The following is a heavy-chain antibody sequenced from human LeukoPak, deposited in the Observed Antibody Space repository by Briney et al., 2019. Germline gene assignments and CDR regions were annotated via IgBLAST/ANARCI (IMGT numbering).Heavy chain of an antibody. CDR2: INHSGST. CDR1: SGSFSGYY. CDR3: ARGGGSIFGVVNSFDY. D-gene: IGHD3-3*01. V-gene: IGHV4-34*01. J-gene: IGHJ4*02. Sequence: SETLSLTCAVYSGSFSGYYWSWIRQPPGKGLEWIGEINHSGSTNYNPSLKSRVTISVDTSKNQFSLKLSSVTAADTAVYYCARGGGSIFGVVNSFDYWGQGTLVTVSS.